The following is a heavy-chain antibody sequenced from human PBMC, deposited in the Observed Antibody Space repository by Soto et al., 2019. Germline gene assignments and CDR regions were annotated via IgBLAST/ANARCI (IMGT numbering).Heavy chain of an antibody. D-gene: IGHD2-8*01. CDR1: GYTFTGYY. J-gene: IGHJ6*02. CDR3: AGGGYCTNGVCSRGYYYGMDV. V-gene: IGHV1-2*02. CDR2: INPNSGGT. Sequence: ASVKVSCKASGYTFTGYYMHWVRQAPGQGLEWMGWINPNSGGTNYAQKFQGRVTMTRDTSISTAYMELSRLRSDDTAVYYCAGGGYCTNGVCSRGYYYGMDVWGQGTTVTVSS.